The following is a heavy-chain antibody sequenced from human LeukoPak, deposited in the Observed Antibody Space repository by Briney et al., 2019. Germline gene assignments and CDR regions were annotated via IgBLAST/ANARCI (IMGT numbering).Heavy chain of an antibody. D-gene: IGHD6-25*01. Sequence: GGSLRLSCAASGFTFSSYGMSWVRQAPGKGLEWVSSISVSGGNTYYADSVKGRFTISRDNSKNTLYLHMNSLRAEDTAVYYCAKLSSGWSRTYFDYWGQGTLVTVSS. CDR3: AKLSSGWSRTYFDY. CDR2: ISVSGGNT. J-gene: IGHJ4*02. V-gene: IGHV3-23*01. CDR1: GFTFSSYG.